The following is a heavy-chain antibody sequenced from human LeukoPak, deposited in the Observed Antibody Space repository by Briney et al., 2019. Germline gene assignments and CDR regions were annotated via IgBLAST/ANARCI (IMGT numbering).Heavy chain of an antibody. CDR2: IRYDGSNK. CDR1: GFTFSSYG. V-gene: IGHV3-30*02. D-gene: IGHD2-15*01. CDR3: AKDQGYCSGGSCYSFDY. J-gene: IGHJ4*02. Sequence: PGGSLRLSCAASGFTFSSYGMHWVRQAPGKGLEWVAFIRYDGSNKYYADSVKGRFTISRDNSKNTLYLQMNSLRAEDTAVYYCAKDQGYCSGGSCYSFDYWGQGTLVTVSS.